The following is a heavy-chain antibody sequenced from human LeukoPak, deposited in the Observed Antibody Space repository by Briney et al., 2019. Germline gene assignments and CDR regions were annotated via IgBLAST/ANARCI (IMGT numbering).Heavy chain of an antibody. J-gene: IGHJ3*02. CDR2: IYKYGSEK. CDR3: ASGNWNDRAFDI. D-gene: IGHD1-20*01. Sequence: FANIYKYGSEKYYLDSVKGRFTIYRDNDKKSVYLKRNRLRADDTAVYYCASGNWNDRAFDIWGQGTMVTVSS. V-gene: IGHV3-7*01.